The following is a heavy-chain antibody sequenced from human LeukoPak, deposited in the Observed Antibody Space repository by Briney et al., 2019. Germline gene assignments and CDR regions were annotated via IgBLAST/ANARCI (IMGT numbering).Heavy chain of an antibody. CDR2: IIPIFGTA. CDR1: GGTFSSYA. D-gene: IGHD6-6*01. V-gene: IGHV1-69*06. Sequence: GASVKVPCKAAGGTFSSYAISCVRQAPGQGLEWMGGIIPIFGTANYAQKFQGRVTITADKSTSTAYMELSSLRSEDTAVYYCARAVYSGSTWYYFDYWGQGTLVTVSS. CDR3: ARAVYSGSTWYYFDY. J-gene: IGHJ4*02.